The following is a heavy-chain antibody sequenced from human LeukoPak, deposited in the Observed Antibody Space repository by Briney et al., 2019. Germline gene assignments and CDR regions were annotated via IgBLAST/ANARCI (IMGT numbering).Heavy chain of an antibody. Sequence: GGSLRLSCAASGFTFSSCAMTWVRQAPGKGLEWVASITGDGTRTYYTDSVKGRFTISRDNSKNTLYLQMNSLRADETAIYYCASRPRAEMGPLDYWGQGTLVTVST. J-gene: IGHJ4*02. CDR1: GFTFSSCA. V-gene: IGHV3-23*01. CDR3: ASRPRAEMGPLDY. CDR2: ITGDGTRT. D-gene: IGHD1-14*01.